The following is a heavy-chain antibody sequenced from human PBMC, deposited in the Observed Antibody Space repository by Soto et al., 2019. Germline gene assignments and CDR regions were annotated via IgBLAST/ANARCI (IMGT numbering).Heavy chain of an antibody. CDR2: INPSGGST. J-gene: IGHJ5*02. CDR1: GDTFTSYY. CDR3: PRDARLDCSGGNSDSTGFDH. Sequence: AAVKGSWKASGDTFTSYYLQWVRQSPGQVLECIGIINPSGGSTSYAQNFQGRVTMTRDTCRSTVYMEMSSLTGEDKAVYFCPRDARLDCSGGNSDSTGFDHWG. D-gene: IGHD2-15*01. V-gene: IGHV1-46*01.